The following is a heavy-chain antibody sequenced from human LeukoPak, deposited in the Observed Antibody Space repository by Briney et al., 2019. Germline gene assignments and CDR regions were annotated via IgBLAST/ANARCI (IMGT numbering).Heavy chain of an antibody. CDR3: ARLYANHTTYDY. Sequence: GGSLRLSCAASGFTFSSYWMHWVRQAPGKGLEWVASINQDESAKYYVDSVKGRFTISRDNAKDSVFLQMYRLRVEDTAVYYCARLYANHTTYDYWGQGSLVTVSS. D-gene: IGHD2/OR15-2a*01. J-gene: IGHJ4*02. CDR2: INQDESAK. V-gene: IGHV3-7*01. CDR1: GFTFSSYW.